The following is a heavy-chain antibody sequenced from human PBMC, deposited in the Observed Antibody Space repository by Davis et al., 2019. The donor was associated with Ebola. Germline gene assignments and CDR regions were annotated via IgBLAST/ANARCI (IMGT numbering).Heavy chain of an antibody. V-gene: IGHV4-59*01. D-gene: IGHD1-26*01. J-gene: IGHJ3*02. CDR1: GGSISSYY. CDR3: AVGNSGSYFGAFDI. CDR2: IYYSGST. Sequence: MPSETLSLTCTVSGGSISSYYWSWIRQPPGKGLEWIGHIYYSGSTNYKPSLKSRVTISVDTSKKQFSLKLNSVTAADTAVYYCAVGNSGSYFGAFDIWGQGTMVTVSS.